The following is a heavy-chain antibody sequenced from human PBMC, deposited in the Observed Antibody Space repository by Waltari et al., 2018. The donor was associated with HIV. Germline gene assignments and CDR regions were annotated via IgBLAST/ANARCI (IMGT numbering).Heavy chain of an antibody. V-gene: IGHV1-2*02. J-gene: IGHJ1*01. CDR2: IKPNSGIT. CDR1: GYHYIDSY. D-gene: IGHD1-26*01. CDR3: ARDRARERVVGQF. Sequence: HVHLVQSGAEVKKPGASVSPSCSTSGYHYIDSYIHWVRQAPVHGLQWVGWIKPNSGITLHSQAFQGRVTVSRDISLKTVYLDLTNMRPDDTAIYYCARDRARERVVGQFWGPGTPVTVST.